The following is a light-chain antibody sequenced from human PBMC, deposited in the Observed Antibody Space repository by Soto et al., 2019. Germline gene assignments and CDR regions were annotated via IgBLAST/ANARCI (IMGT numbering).Light chain of an antibody. V-gene: IGKV3-15*01. Sequence: EIVMTQSPATLSVSPGERATLSCRASQSVSSNLSWYQQKPGQAPRILIYGASTRATGIPARFSGSRSGTEFTLTISSLQSEDFAVYYCQQYHNWPYTFGQGTKLEIK. CDR2: GAS. J-gene: IGKJ2*01. CDR1: QSVSSN. CDR3: QQYHNWPYT.